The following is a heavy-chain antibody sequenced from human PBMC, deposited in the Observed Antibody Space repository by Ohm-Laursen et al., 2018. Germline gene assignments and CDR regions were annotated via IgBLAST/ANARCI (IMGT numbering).Heavy chain of an antibody. CDR1: GFTFSNYA. V-gene: IGHV3-64*01. CDR2: ISSTGGAT. J-gene: IGHJ6*02. Sequence: LSLTCAASGFTFSNYAMHWVRQAPGKGLEYVSTISSTGGATYYANSVKGRFTISRDNSKNTLYLQMGNLRAEDMAVYFCARAGYYHGMDVWGQGTTVTVSS. CDR3: ARAGYYHGMDV.